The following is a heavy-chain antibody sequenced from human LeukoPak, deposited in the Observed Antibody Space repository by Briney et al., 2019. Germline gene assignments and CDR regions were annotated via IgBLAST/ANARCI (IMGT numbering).Heavy chain of an antibody. D-gene: IGHD3-16*01. J-gene: IGHJ3*02. CDR2: MSLSTSGK. CDR3: AKALTRWAFDM. CDR1: GFTFSDYD. Sequence: GGSLRLSCAASGFTFSDYDMSWVRQAPGKGLEWVSCMSLSTSGKTYADSVKGRFTVSTDKAKNTLYLQMDSLRAEDTAIYSCAKALTRWAFDMWGQGTMVTVSS. V-gene: IGHV3-23*01.